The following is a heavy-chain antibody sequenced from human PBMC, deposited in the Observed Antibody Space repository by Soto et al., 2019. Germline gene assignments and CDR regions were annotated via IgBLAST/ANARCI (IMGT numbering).Heavy chain of an antibody. D-gene: IGHD2-21*02. CDR1: GGSISSGGYY. CDR3: ARVCGGDCHYGMDV. Sequence: QVQLQESGPGLVKPSQTLSLTCTVSGGSISSGGYYWSWIRQHPGKGLEWIGYIYYSGRSYYNPSLTSRVTISVDTSKNLFSLKLSSVTAADTAVYYCARVCGGDCHYGMDVWGQGTTVTVSS. J-gene: IGHJ6*02. V-gene: IGHV4-31*03. CDR2: IYYSGRS.